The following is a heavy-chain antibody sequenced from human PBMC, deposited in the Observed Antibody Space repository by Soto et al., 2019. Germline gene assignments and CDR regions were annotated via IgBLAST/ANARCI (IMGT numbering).Heavy chain of an antibody. J-gene: IGHJ5*02. CDR1: GGSLSSGGYS. CDR3: ARGLPYGGITMVRGVAWFDP. D-gene: IGHD3-10*01. Sequence: KPSETLSLTCAVSGGSLSSGGYSWSWIRQPPGKGLEWIGYIYHSGSTYYNPSLKSRVTISVDRSKNQFSLKLSSVTAADTAVYYCARGLPYGGITMVRGVAWFDPWGQGTLVTVSS. CDR2: IYHSGST. V-gene: IGHV4-30-2*01.